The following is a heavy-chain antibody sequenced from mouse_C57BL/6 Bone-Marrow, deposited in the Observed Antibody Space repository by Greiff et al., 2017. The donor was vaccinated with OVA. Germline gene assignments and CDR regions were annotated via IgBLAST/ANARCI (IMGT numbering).Heavy chain of an antibody. CDR1: GYTFTSYG. Sequence: QVQLKESGAELARPGASVKLSCKASGYTFTSYGISWVKQRTGQGLEWIGEIYPRSGNTYYNEKFKGKATLTADKSSSTAYMELRSLTSEDSAVYFCARQERSSWFAYWGQGTLVTVSA. CDR2: IYPRSGNT. D-gene: IGHD1-1*01. V-gene: IGHV1-81*01. J-gene: IGHJ3*01. CDR3: ARQERSSWFAY.